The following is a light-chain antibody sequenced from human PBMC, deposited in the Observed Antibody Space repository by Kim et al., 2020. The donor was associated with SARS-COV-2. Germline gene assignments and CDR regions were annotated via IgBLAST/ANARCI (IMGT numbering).Light chain of an antibody. J-gene: IGLJ1*01. CDR3: QAWNSSTAYV. Sequence: VSPVQTASITCSGDELGDKYACLYKQKPGRTPVLVIYQDSKRPSGIPERFSGSNSGTTATLTICGTQAMDEADYYCQAWNSSTAYVFGTGTKVTVL. CDR2: QDS. V-gene: IGLV3-1*01. CDR1: ELGDKY.